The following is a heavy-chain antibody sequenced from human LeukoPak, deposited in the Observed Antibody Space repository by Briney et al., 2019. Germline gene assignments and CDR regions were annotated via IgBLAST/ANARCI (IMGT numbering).Heavy chain of an antibody. D-gene: IGHD3-16*02. V-gene: IGHV3-23*01. J-gene: IGHJ4*02. Sequence: GGSLRLSCAGSGFTFSNYAMSWVRQAPGKGLEWVSSIASSGGNTFYADSVKGRFTISRDNSKNTLYLQMNSLRAEDTAVYFCARDYRLSWFDYWAREPWSPSPQ. CDR1: GFTFSNYA. CDR3: ARDYRLSWFDY. CDR2: IASSGGNT.